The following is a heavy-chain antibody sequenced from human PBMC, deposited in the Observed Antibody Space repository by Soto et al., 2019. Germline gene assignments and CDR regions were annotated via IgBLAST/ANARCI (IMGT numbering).Heavy chain of an antibody. V-gene: IGHV1-69*06. CDR2: IIPVFGTP. J-gene: IGHJ4*02. D-gene: IGHD3-16*01. CDR3: ARPADYVSGFSQ. Sequence: QVQLVQSGAEVKKPGSSVTVSCQTSGGTFTTSTISWVRQAPGQGLEWMGGIIPVFGTPSYAQKFQGRVTMNADKASSTPYMELRNLRSEDTAMYYCARPADYVSGFSQWGQGTLVTVSS. CDR1: GGTFTTST.